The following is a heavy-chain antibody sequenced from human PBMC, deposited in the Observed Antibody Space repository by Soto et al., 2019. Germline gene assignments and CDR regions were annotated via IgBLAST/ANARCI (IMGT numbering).Heavy chain of an antibody. CDR3: ARGRDQPPVGLCFDS. Sequence: SVKVSCKASGYTFTSYGISWVRQAPGQGLEWMGWISAYNGNTNYAQKLQGRVTMTTDTSTSTAYMELRSLRSDDTAVCYCARGRDQPPVGLCFDSWGGVTLVTVSS. J-gene: IGHJ4*02. V-gene: IGHV1-18*01. CDR2: ISAYNGNT. D-gene: IGHD1-26*01. CDR1: GYTFTSYG.